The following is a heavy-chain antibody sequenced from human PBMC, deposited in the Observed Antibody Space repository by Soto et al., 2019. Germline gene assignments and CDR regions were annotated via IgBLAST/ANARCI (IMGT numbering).Heavy chain of an antibody. V-gene: IGHV3-15*01. D-gene: IGHD3-16*01. CDR1: GFTFSNAW. Sequence: GGSPTLSSTGSGFTFSNAWMNWVRQAPGEGLEWLGRIKSKADGETTDYAAPVTGRVTISRDDSKNTVYLQMNNLKTEDTAVYHCSTGGYFLDYWGQVTLVTVSS. J-gene: IGHJ4*02. CDR2: IKSKADGETT. CDR3: STGGYFLDY.